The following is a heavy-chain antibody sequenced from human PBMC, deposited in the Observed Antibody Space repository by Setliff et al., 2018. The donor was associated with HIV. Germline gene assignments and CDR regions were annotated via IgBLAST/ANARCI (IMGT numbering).Heavy chain of an antibody. CDR2: IIPLLGTP. Sequence: ASVKVSCKASGGSFRNYAINWVRQAPGQGLEWMGGIIPLLGTPNYSHKFQGRVTITADKYSSTVYMELSSLRSEDSAVFYCARDRSGIAVAAPDAFDVWGQGTMVTVSS. D-gene: IGHD6-19*01. J-gene: IGHJ3*01. CDR1: GGSFRNYA. CDR3: ARDRSGIAVAAPDAFDV. V-gene: IGHV1-69*06.